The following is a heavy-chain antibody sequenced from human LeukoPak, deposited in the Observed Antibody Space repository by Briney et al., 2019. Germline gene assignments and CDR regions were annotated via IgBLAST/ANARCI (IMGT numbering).Heavy chain of an antibody. J-gene: IGHJ4*02. V-gene: IGHV3-7*01. CDR3: TRDDPRVGSTETD. Sequence: GGSLRLSCAASGFSFSDYWMSWVRQAPGKGLEWVANIKQSGSEKYYVDSVKGRFTISRDNAKNALFLQMNSLRAEDTAVYYCTRDDPRVGSTETDWGQGTLVTVSS. CDR1: GFSFSDYW. CDR2: IKQSGSEK. D-gene: IGHD1-26*01.